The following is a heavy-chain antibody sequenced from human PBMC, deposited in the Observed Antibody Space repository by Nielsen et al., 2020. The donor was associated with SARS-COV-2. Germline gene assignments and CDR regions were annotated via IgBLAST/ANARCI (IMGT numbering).Heavy chain of an antibody. J-gene: IGHJ3*02. Sequence: GESLKISCAASGFTFSSLWMSWVRQVPGKGLEWVSGISWNGGATGYADSVNGRFTISRDNAKNSLYLQMNSLRVEDTALYYCVKDKIIVASGSGAFDIWGQGTMVTVSS. CDR3: VKDKIIVASGSGAFDI. V-gene: IGHV3-20*04. CDR1: GFTFSSLW. D-gene: IGHD6-13*01. CDR2: ISWNGGAT.